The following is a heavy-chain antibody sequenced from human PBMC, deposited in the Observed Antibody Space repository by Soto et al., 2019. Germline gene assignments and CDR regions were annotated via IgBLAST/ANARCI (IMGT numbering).Heavy chain of an antibody. D-gene: IGHD6-13*01. J-gene: IGHJ6*02. CDR1: GGTISDYA. Sequence: QVQLVQSGAEVRKPGSSVKVSCKAAGGTISDYALSWVRQAPGQGLEWMGGIIPMFATANYAQKFQGRVTITEHASATTAHMELISLESEDTAVYYCARGRGIGFSSTWNIYWYYNMDVWGQGTTVTVSS. CDR2: IIPMFATA. CDR3: ARGRGIGFSSTWNIYWYYNMDV. V-gene: IGHV1-69*01.